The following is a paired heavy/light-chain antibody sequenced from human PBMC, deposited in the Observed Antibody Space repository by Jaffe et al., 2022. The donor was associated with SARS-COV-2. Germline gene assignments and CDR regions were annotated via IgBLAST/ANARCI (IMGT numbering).Light chain of an antibody. CDR1: SLRIYY. J-gene: IGLJ3*02. V-gene: IGLV3-19*01. Sequence: SSELTQDPAVSVALGQTVRITCQGDSLRIYYASWYQQKPGQAPLLVIYGRNNRPSGIPDRFSGSSSGNTASLTITGTQAEDEADYYCHSRDSSGNQRGVFGGGTKLTVL. CDR3: HSRDSSGNQRGV. CDR2: GRN.
Heavy chain of an antibody. Sequence: QVQLQESGPGLMKPSETLSLTCTVSGGSINTYYWSWIRQPPGKGLEWIGYIYSGTTNYNPSLKSRVTISLDTANNQFSLKVTSVTAADTAVYYCARESHYSDSGGHPHFYMDVWGKGTTVTVSS. CDR3: ARESHYSDSGGHPHFYMDV. V-gene: IGHV4-59*01. J-gene: IGHJ6*03. CDR1: GGSINTYY. D-gene: IGHD3-22*01. CDR2: IYSGTT.